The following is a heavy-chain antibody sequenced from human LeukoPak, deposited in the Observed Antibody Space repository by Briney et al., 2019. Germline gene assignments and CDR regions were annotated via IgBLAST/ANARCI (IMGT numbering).Heavy chain of an antibody. CDR2: INPNSGGT. D-gene: IGHD4-23*01. V-gene: IGHV1-2*04. CDR3: ARGRPYGGNSPFDY. CDR1: GYTFTGYY. J-gene: IGHJ4*02. Sequence: ASANVSCKASGYTFTGYYMHWVRQAPGQGLEWMGWINPNSGGTNYAQKFQGWVTMTRDTSISTAYMELSRLRSDDTAVYYCARGRPYGGNSPFDYWGQGTLVTVSS.